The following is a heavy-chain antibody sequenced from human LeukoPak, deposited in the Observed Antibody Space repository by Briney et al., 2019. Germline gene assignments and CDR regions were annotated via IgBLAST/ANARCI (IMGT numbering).Heavy chain of an antibody. CDR3: ARRGDFDY. J-gene: IGHJ4*02. CDR1: GYTFTGYY. V-gene: IGHV1-8*02. Sequence: ASVKVSCKASGYTFTGYYMHWVRQAPGQGLEWMGWINPNSGNTGYAQKFQGRVTMTRNTSISTAYMELSSLRSEDTAVYYCARRGDFDYWGQGTLVTVSS. CDR2: INPNSGNT.